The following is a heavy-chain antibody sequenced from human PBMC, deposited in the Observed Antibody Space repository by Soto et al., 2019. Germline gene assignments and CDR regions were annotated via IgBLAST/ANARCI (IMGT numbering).Heavy chain of an antibody. CDR3: TTTYYHFWSGYDLDY. J-gene: IGHJ4*02. V-gene: IGHV3-15*01. CDR2: IKSKTDGGTT. D-gene: IGHD3-3*01. CDR1: ECTFGNAC. Sequence: LSLSWTASECTFGNACRSWLRQAPGQGLEWVGRIKSKTDGGTTDYAAPVKGRFTISRDDSKNTLYLQMNSLKTEDTAVYYCTTTYYHFWSGYDLDYWGQATLVTVSS.